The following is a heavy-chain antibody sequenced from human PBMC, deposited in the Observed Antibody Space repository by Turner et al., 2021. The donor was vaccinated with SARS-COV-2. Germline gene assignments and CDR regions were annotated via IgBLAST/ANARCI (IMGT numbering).Heavy chain of an antibody. V-gene: IGHV1-2*02. D-gene: IGHD3-9*01. Sequence: QAQLVQSGAAVKRPWASVKVSCEASGYTFTGYYLHWVRQAPGQGLEWMGWINPEGGNTNYAQKFQDRVTVTSATSITTTFLELSGLRPDDTAEYYCARAHGRFYWLVDDWGQGTLVTVSS. J-gene: IGHJ4*02. CDR2: INPEGGNT. CDR1: GYTFTGYY. CDR3: ARAHGRFYWLVDD.